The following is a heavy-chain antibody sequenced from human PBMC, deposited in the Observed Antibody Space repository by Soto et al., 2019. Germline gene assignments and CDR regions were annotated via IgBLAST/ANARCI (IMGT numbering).Heavy chain of an antibody. D-gene: IGHD3-16*01. CDR3: ASPLFAWGIWFDP. V-gene: IGHV4-59*01. J-gene: IGHJ5*02. CDR1: GGSISSYY. CDR2: LYYSGST. Sequence: QVQLQESGPGLVKPSETLSLTCTVSGGSISSYYWSWIRQPPGKGLEWIGYLYYSGSTNYNPSLTSRSPTSVDPSTNLSSLKLRAVTAAHPAVYYCASPLFAWGIWFDPWGQGTLVTVSS.